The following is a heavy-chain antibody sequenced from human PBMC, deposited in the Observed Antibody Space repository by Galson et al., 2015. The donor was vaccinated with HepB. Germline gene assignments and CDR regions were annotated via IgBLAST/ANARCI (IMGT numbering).Heavy chain of an antibody. CDR3: ARHGRRVSRSTSLLEARDAFDI. CDR2: IYYSGST. Sequence: TLSLTCTVSGGSISSGGYYWSWIRQHPGKGLEWIGYIYYSGSTYYNPSLKSRVTISVDTSKNQFSLKLSSVTAADTAVYYCARHGRRVSRSTSLLEARDAFDIWGQGTMVTVSS. V-gene: IGHV4-31*03. D-gene: IGHD2-2*01. J-gene: IGHJ3*02. CDR1: GGSISSGGYY.